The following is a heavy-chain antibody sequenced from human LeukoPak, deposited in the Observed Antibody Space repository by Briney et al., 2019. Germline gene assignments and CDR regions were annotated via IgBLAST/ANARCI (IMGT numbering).Heavy chain of an antibody. D-gene: IGHD1-26*01. J-gene: IGHJ4*02. CDR3: ARSNSWDPEDY. V-gene: IGHV3-7*01. CDR1: GFTFSSYS. Sequence: GGSLRLSCAASGFTFSSYSMNWVRQAPGKGLEWVANIKQDGSEKYYVDSVKGRFTISRDNAKNSLYLQMNSLRAEDTAVYYCARSNSWDPEDYWGQGTLVTVSS. CDR2: IKQDGSEK.